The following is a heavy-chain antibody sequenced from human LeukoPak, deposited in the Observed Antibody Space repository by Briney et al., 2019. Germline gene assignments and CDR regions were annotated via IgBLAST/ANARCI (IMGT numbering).Heavy chain of an antibody. D-gene: IGHD6-13*01. CDR1: GYSFTSYW. J-gene: IGHJ4*02. Sequence: GESLKISCQGSGYSFTSYWIGWVRQMPGKGLEWMGIIYPGDSDTRYSPSFQGQVTISADKSISTAYLQWSSLKASDTAMYYCARQPAPYNSSRAGFDYWGQGTLVTVSS. CDR3: ARQPAPYNSSRAGFDY. V-gene: IGHV5-51*01. CDR2: IYPGDSDT.